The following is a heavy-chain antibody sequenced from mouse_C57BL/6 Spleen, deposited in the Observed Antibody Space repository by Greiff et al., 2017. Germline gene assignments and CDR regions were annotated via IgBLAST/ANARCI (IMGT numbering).Heavy chain of an antibody. D-gene: IGHD1-1*01. V-gene: IGHV2-3*01. CDR1: GFSLTSYG. CDR2: MCGDG. J-gene: IGHJ1*03. CDR3: AALTTIVDRYFDV. Sequence: QVHVQQSGPGLVAPSQCLSISCTVSGFSLTSYGVSWVRQPPGKGLEWLGVMCGDGSNSKDKSKSKVFIKLNSLQTDDTAAYYCAALTTIVDRYFDVWGTGTTVTVSS.